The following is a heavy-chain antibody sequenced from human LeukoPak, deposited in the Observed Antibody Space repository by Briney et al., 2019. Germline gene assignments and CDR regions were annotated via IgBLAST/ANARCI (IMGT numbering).Heavy chain of an antibody. V-gene: IGHV1-2*02. J-gene: IGHJ6*03. CDR3: VTSAGDYRAGHYYYMGV. CDR1: GYTFTGYY. D-gene: IGHD4-11*01. CDR2: INPNTAGT. Sequence: EASVKVSCKASGYTFTGYYFHWVRQAPGQGLEWMGWINPNTAGTNYAQKFLGGVTLTWDTSISTAYMELNRLTSDDTAVYYCVTSAGDYRAGHYYYMGVWGKGTSVTVSS.